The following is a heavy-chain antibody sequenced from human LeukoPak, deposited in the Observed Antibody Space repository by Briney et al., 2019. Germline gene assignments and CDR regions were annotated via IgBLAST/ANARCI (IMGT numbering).Heavy chain of an antibody. CDR3: ARASTTVPNLLDH. J-gene: IGHJ4*02. CDR2: IKGDGSFT. CDR1: GFTFSTYR. V-gene: IGHV3-74*01. Sequence: SGGSLRLSCAASGFTFSTYRMHWVRQAPGKGLAWVARIKGDGSFTIYADSVKGRFTISRDNSKNTLYLQTSSLRAEGTAVYYCARASTTVPNLLDHWGRGTLVTVSS. D-gene: IGHD4-17*01.